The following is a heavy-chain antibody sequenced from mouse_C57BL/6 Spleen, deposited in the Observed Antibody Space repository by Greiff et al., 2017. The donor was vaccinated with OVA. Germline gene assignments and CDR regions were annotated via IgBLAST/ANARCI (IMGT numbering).Heavy chain of an antibody. CDR3: TRGVITTVVVPFDY. Sequence: VQLKESGAELVRPGASVTLSCKASGYTFTDYEMHWVKQTPVHGLEWIGAIDPETGGTAYNQKFKGKAILTADKSSSTAYMELRSLTSEDSAVYYCTRGVITTVVVPFDYWGQGTTLTVSS. CDR2: IDPETGGT. J-gene: IGHJ2*01. D-gene: IGHD1-1*01. CDR1: GYTFTDYE. V-gene: IGHV1-15*01.